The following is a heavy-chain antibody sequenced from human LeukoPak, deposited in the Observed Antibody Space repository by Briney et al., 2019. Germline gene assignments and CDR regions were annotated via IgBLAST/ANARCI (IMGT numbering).Heavy chain of an antibody. Sequence: GGSLRLSCAASGFSFSTYWMSWVRQAPGKGLEWVANIKQDGSEKYYVDSVKGRFTISRDNAKNSLYLQMNSLRAEDTAVYYCARKAAAGRSAFDYWGQGTLVTVSS. D-gene: IGHD6-13*01. CDR3: ARKAAAGRSAFDY. CDR2: IKQDGSEK. V-gene: IGHV3-7*05. CDR1: GFSFSTYW. J-gene: IGHJ4*02.